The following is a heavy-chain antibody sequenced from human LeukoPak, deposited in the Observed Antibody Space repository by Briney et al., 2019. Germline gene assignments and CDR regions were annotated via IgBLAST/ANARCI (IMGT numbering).Heavy chain of an antibody. D-gene: IGHD2-15*01. Sequence: TGGSLRLSCAASGFTFSSYAMTWVRQAPGKGLEWVSTFSSSGGSTYYADSVKGRFTISRDSSKNTLFLQMNSLRAEDTAVYYCAKYCGGGNCYSGLYWGQGTLVTVSS. V-gene: IGHV3-23*01. J-gene: IGHJ4*02. CDR1: GFTFSSYA. CDR3: AKYCGGGNCYSGLY. CDR2: FSSSGGST.